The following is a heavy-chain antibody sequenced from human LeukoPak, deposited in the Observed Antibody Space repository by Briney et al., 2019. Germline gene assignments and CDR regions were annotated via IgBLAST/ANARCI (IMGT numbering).Heavy chain of an antibody. CDR3: AREGLDCGGDGFYAFDI. D-gene: IGHD2-21*02. CDR1: GYTFTGYY. J-gene: IGHJ3*02. V-gene: IGHV1-2*02. CDR2: INPNSGGT. Sequence: ASVKVSCKASGYTFTGYYMHWVRQAPGQGLEWMGWINPNSGGTNYAQKFQGRVTMTRDTSISTAYMELSRLRSDDTAVYYCAREGLDCGGDGFYAFDIWGQGTMVTVSS.